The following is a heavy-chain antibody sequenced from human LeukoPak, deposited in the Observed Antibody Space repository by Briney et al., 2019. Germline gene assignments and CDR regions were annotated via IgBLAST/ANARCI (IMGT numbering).Heavy chain of an antibody. CDR2: ISGGGGST. D-gene: IGHD6-19*01. CDR3: ARLLSGWYLADY. Sequence: GGSLRLSCAASGFTFTSYSMNWVRQAPGKGLEWVSTISGGGGSTYYADSVKGRFTLSRDNAKSSLYLQMSSLRAEDTAIYYCARLLSGWYLADYWGQGTLVTVSS. V-gene: IGHV3-23*01. CDR1: GFTFTSYS. J-gene: IGHJ4*02.